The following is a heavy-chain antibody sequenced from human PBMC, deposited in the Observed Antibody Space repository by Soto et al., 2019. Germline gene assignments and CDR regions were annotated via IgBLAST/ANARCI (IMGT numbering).Heavy chain of an antibody. D-gene: IGHD6-19*01. J-gene: IGHJ5*02. V-gene: IGHV2-26*01. CDR2: IFSNDEK. CDR3: ARGRSGWFLFDA. Sequence: QVTLKESGPVLVTPTETLTLTCTVSGFSLSNAKMGVSWTRQPPGKALEWLAHIFSNDEKSYDTSLQNRLTISEDISKSQVVLTMTNTDPAETGTYYCARGRSGWFLFDAWGQGNLVTVSS. CDR1: GFSLSNAKMG.